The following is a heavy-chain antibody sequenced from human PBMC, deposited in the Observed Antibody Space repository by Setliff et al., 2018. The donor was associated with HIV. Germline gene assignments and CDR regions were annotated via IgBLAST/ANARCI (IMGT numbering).Heavy chain of an antibody. V-gene: IGHV3-74*01. J-gene: IGHJ4*02. Sequence: TFTDYWMHWVRQVPGQGLVWVSRINVDGSSISYADSVKGRFTTSRDNAKNTLFLQMNSLRAEDTAVYYCARLPQDVRSSIDFWGQGTLVTVSS. D-gene: IGHD6-6*01. CDR1: TFTDYW. CDR3: ARLPQDVRSSIDF. CDR2: INVDGSSI.